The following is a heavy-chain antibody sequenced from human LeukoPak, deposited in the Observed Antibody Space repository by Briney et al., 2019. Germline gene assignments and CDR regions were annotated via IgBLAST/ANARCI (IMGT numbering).Heavy chain of an antibody. D-gene: IGHD2-15*01. CDR3: ARDRIGGPLTHVDPESPGAFDP. CDR2: ISSSGSTI. J-gene: IGHJ5*02. Sequence: GGSLRLSCAASGFTFSSYWMIWVRQAPGKGLEWVSYISSSGSTIYYADSVKGRFTISRDNAKNSLYLQMNSLRAEDTAVYYCARDRIGGPLTHVDPESPGAFDPWGQGTLVTVSS. V-gene: IGHV3-48*04. CDR1: GFTFSSYW.